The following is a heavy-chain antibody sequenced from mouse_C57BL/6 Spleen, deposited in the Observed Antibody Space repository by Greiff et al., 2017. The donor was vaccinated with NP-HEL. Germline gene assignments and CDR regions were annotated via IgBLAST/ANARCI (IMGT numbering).Heavy chain of an antibody. CDR1: GFTFSSYA. J-gene: IGHJ1*03. Sequence: EVHLVESGGGLVKPGGSLKLSCAASGFTFSSYAMSWVRQTPEKRLEWVATISDGGSYTYYPDNVKGRFTISRDNAKNNLYLQMSHLKSEDTAMYYCARDEGDYYGPGGYFDVWGTGTTVTVSS. D-gene: IGHD1-1*01. CDR3: ARDEGDYYGPGGYFDV. CDR2: ISDGGSYT. V-gene: IGHV5-4*01.